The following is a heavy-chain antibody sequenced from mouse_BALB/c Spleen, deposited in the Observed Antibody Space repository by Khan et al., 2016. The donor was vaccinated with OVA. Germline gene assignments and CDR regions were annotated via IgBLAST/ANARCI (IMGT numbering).Heavy chain of an antibody. V-gene: IGHV9-4*02. D-gene: IGHD2-14*01. CDR2: INTYSGVP. CDR1: GYTFTTAG. Sequence: LVESGPELKKPGETVRISCKASGYTFTTAGIQWVQKMPGKGLKWIGWINTYSGVPKYAEDFKGRFAFSLEISVNTAYLQITNLKNEDTATYFCARGWAAYYRNDGGAMEYWGQGTSVTVSS. J-gene: IGHJ4*01. CDR3: ARGWAAYYRNDGGAMEY.